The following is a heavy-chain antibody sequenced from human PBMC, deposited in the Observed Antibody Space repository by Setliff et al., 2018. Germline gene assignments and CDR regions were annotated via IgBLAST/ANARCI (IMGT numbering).Heavy chain of an antibody. Sequence: ASVKVSCKASGGTLSGYAFSWVRQAPGQGLEWVGGITPIFETAHYAQKFQDRVTITADKSTSTVYMESNSLISEDTAVYLCARDSVTLGQLERRGGFRYYDMDVWGQGTTVTVSS. CDR1: GGTLSGYA. CDR3: ARDSVTLGQLERRGGFRYYDMDV. D-gene: IGHD1-1*01. CDR2: ITPIFETA. V-gene: IGHV1-69*06. J-gene: IGHJ6*02.